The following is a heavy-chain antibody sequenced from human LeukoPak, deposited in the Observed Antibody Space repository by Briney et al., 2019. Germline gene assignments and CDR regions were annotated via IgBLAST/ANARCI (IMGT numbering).Heavy chain of an antibody. J-gene: IGHJ4*02. CDR2: ISYDGSNK. CDR3: AKDSGSGYYHSFLDY. V-gene: IGHV3-30*18. Sequence: PGRSLRLSCAASGFTFSSYGMHWVRQAPGKGLEWVAVISYDGSNKYYADSVKGRFTISRDNSKNTLYLQMNSLRAEDTAVYYCAKDSGSGYYHSFLDYWGQGTLVTVS. CDR1: GFTFSSYG. D-gene: IGHD3-22*01.